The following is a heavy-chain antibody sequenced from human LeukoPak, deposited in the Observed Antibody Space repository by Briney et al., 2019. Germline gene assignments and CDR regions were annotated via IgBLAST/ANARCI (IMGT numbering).Heavy chain of an antibody. J-gene: IGHJ4*02. V-gene: IGHV3-21*01. Sequence: GGSLRLSCAASGFTFSSYAMSWVRQAPGKGLEWVSFISGSSSYKYYADSVKGRSTISRDNAKNSLYLQMNSLRAEDTAVYYCARGGSSWYYFDYWGQGTLVTVSS. D-gene: IGHD6-13*01. CDR3: ARGGSSWYYFDY. CDR1: GFTFSSYA. CDR2: ISGSSSYK.